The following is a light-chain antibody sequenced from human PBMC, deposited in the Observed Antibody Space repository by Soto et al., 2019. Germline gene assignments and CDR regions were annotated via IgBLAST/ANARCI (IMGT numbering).Light chain of an antibody. CDR2: EAS. J-gene: IGKJ4*01. CDR3: QHYDDLPSLT. CDR1: QDINNY. V-gene: IGKV1-33*01. Sequence: DLQMTQSPSSLSASVGDRVTITCQANQDINNYLNWYQQKPGTAPKLLIYEASTLERGVPSRFSGSGSGTDFTFTISSLQPEDFATYYCQHYDDLPSLTFGGGTKVDIK.